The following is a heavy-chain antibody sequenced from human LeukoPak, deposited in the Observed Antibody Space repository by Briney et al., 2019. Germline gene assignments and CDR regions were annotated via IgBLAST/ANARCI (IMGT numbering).Heavy chain of an antibody. V-gene: IGHV4-38-2*02. CDR2: IYHSGST. CDR3: ARGSYYDSSGYYPAFDY. Sequence: SETLSLTCTVSGGSISSGYYWGWIRQPPGKGLEWIGSIYHSGSTYYNPSLKSRVTISVDTPKNQFSLKLSSVTAADTAVYYCARGSYYDSSGYYPAFDYWGQGTLVTVSS. D-gene: IGHD3-22*01. CDR1: GGSISSGYY. J-gene: IGHJ4*02.